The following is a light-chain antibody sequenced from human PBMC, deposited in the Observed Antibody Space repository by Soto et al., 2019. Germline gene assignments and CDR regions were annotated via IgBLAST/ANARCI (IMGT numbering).Light chain of an antibody. J-gene: IGKJ1*01. Sequence: DIQMTQNPSTLSASVGDRVTITCRASQSISSWLAWYQQKPGKAPKLLIYDASSLESGVPSRFSGSGSGTEFTLTISSLQPDDFATYYCQQYNSYPWTFGQRSMV. CDR3: QQYNSYPWT. CDR2: DAS. V-gene: IGKV1-5*01. CDR1: QSISSW.